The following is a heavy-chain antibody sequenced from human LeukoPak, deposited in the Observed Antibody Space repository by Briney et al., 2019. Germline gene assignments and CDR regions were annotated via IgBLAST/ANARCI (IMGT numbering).Heavy chain of an antibody. J-gene: IGHJ4*02. D-gene: IGHD1-26*01. CDR1: AFSLNAYN. CDR2: ISYTGTYI. Sequence: GGSLRLSCAASAFSLNAYNMNWVCQAPGKGLEWVSSISYTGTYIYYADSVKGRFTISRDNAQNSLYLQMNSLRAEDTAIYYCVRDRGTYRPIDYWGQGTLVTVSS. CDR3: VRDRGTYRPIDY. V-gene: IGHV3-21*04.